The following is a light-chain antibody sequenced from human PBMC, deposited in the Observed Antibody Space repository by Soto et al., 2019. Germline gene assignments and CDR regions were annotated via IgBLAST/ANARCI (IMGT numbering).Light chain of an antibody. CDR3: QHYGGSSPRLT. CDR1: QSVNKKA. J-gene: IGKJ3*01. CDR2: GAS. V-gene: IGKV3-20*01. Sequence: EIVLTQSPGTLSLSPGERATLACRASQSVNKKALAWYQQKPGQAPRLLIYGASSRATGIADRFSGSWSGTDFNLIISRLEPEDVAVYYCQHYGGSSPRLTFVPGTKVEIK.